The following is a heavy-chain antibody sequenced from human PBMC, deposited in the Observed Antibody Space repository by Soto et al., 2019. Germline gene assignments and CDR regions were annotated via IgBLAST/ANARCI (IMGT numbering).Heavy chain of an antibody. D-gene: IGHD2-2*02. Sequence: QITLKESGRTLVKPTQTLTLTCTFSGFSLSTSGVAVVWIRQPPVKALEWLALIYWDDDKRYSPSPKTSHTNSKHPSRDPVLLTMTNMDPVDTATYSCAQQDRTAIQDIFDYWSQGTLGTVSA. CDR3: AQQDRTAIQDIFDY. CDR2: IYWDDDK. CDR1: GFSLSTSGVA. J-gene: IGHJ4*02. V-gene: IGHV2-5*02.